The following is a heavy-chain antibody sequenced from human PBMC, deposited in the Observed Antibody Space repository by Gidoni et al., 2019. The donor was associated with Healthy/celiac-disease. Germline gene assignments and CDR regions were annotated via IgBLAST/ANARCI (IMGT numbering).Heavy chain of an antibody. CDR3: ATSEGGSYIYGYYYGMDV. J-gene: IGHJ6*02. D-gene: IGHD1-26*01. CDR1: GFTFSSYG. Sequence: QVQLVESGGGVVQPGRSLRLSCAASGFTFSSYGVHWVRQAPGKGLEWVAVIWYDESNKYYADSVKGRFTISRDNSKNTLYLQMNSLRAEDTAVYYCATSEGGSYIYGYYYGMDVWGQGTTVTVSS. CDR2: IWYDESNK. V-gene: IGHV3-33*01.